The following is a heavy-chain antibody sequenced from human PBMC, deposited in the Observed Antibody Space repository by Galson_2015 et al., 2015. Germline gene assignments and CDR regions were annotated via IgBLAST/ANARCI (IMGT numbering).Heavy chain of an antibody. CDR3: AREWAGTGTPLDR. CDR1: GFTFSSYA. V-gene: IGHV3-64*01. D-gene: IGHD6-19*01. Sequence: SLRLSCAASGFTFSSYAMHWVRQAPGKGLEYVSAISSNGGSTYYANSVKGRFTISRDNSKNTLYLQMGSLRAEDMALYYCAREWAGTGTPLDRWGQGTLVTVSS. J-gene: IGHJ5*02. CDR2: ISSNGGST.